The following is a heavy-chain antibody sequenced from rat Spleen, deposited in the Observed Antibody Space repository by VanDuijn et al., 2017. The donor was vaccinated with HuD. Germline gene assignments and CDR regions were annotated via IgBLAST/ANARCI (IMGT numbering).Heavy chain of an antibody. J-gene: IGHJ3*01. CDR3: ARATEGLAWFAY. V-gene: IGHV5S13*01. CDR2: ISTGGGDT. Sequence: EVQLVESGGGLVQPGRSLKLSCAASGFTFSDYGMAWVRQAPTKGLEWVASISTGGGDTYYRDSVKGRFTISRDIAKSILFLEMDSLRSEDTATYYGARATEGLAWFAYWGQGTLVTVSS. CDR1: GFTFSDYG. D-gene: IGHD1-11*01.